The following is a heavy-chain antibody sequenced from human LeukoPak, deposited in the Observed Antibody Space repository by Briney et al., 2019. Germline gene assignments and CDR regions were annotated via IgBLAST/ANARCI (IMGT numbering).Heavy chain of an antibody. V-gene: IGHV3-23*01. Sequence: PGGSLRLSCAASGFSFSSYGMTWVRQAPGKGLEWVSAISGSGGSTYYADSVKGRFTISRDNSKNTLYMQMDSLRAEDTAVYYCAKSLYSYGAFFDYWGRGTLVTVSS. CDR1: GFSFSSYG. CDR2: ISGSGGST. J-gene: IGHJ4*02. CDR3: AKSLYSYGAFFDY. D-gene: IGHD5-18*01.